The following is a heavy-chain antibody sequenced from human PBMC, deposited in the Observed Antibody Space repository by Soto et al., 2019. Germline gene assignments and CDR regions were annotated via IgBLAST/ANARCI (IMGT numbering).Heavy chain of an antibody. CDR3: ARDYDYVWGSYRYPPGY. Sequence: VGSLRLSCAASGFTFSSYSMNWVRQAPGKGLEWVSSISSSSSYIYYADSVKGRSTISRDNAKNSLYLQMNSLRAEDTAVYYCARDYDYVWGSYRYPPGYWGQGTQVTVSS. V-gene: IGHV3-21*01. CDR2: ISSSSSYI. D-gene: IGHD3-16*02. CDR1: GFTFSSYS. J-gene: IGHJ4*02.